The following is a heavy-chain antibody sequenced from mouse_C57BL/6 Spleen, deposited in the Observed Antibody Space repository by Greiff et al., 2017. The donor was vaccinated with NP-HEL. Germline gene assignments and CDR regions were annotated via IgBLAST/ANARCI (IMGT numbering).Heavy chain of an antibody. CDR1: GYTFTSYW. CDR2: IDPSDSYT. V-gene: IGHV1-69*01. Sequence: VQLQQSGAELVMPGASVKLSCKASGYTFTSYWMHWVKQRPGQGLEWIGEIDPSDSYTNYNQKFKGKSTLTVDKSSSTAYMQLSSLTSEDSAVYYCARVYYYGRSFDYWGQGTTLTVSS. D-gene: IGHD1-1*01. CDR3: ARVYYYGRSFDY. J-gene: IGHJ2*01.